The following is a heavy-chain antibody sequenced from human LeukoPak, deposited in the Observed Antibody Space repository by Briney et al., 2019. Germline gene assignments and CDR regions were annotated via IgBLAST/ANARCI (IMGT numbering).Heavy chain of an antibody. V-gene: IGHV1-69*13. D-gene: IGHD1-1*01. J-gene: IGHJ6*02. CDR2: IIPIFGTA. CDR3: ARARGDGVKGTRNDYDGMDV. CDR1: GGTFSSYA. Sequence: GASVKVSCKASGGTFSSYAISWVRQAPGQGLEWMGGIIPIFGTANYAQKFQGRVTTTADESTSTAYMELSSLRSEDTAVYYCARARGDGVKGTRNDYDGMDVWGQGTTVTVS.